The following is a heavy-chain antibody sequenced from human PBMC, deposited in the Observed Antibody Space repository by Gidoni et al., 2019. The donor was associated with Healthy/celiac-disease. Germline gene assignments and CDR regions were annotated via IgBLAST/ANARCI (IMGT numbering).Heavy chain of an antibody. CDR1: GLPFADYV. Sequence: EAQLVDSGGGVVRHGVFLLLSCAASGLPFADYVMSWVLQAPRKGLEWVSGINWKGGSTGYAGYVKVRVTISRDNAKNSLYLQMNSLRAEDTALYYCARSSGWYYGSGSYYTGGIGYYYYGMDVWGQGTTVTVSS. V-gene: IGHV3-20*04. D-gene: IGHD3-10*01. CDR2: INWKGGST. J-gene: IGHJ6*02. CDR3: ARSSGWYYGSGSYYTGGIGYYYYGMDV.